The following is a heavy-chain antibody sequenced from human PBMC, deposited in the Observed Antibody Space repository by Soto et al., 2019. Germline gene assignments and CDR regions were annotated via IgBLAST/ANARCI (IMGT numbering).Heavy chain of an antibody. Sequence: PSETLSLTCSVSGGAIRSYYWSWIRQPPGKGLEWIGYIYSSGSTNYNPSLQSRATISLDTSENQFSLNLSSVTAADTAVYYCARGYGSGRYPYLQVDYWGQGTLVTVSS. CDR3: ARGYGSGRYPYLQVDY. D-gene: IGHD3-10*01. J-gene: IGHJ4*02. CDR1: GGAIRSYY. V-gene: IGHV4-59*01. CDR2: IYSSGST.